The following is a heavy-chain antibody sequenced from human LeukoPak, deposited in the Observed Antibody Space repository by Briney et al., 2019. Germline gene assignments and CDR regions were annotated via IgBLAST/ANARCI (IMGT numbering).Heavy chain of an antibody. Sequence: ASVKVSCKVSGYTLTELSMHWVRQAPGKGLEWMGGFDPEDGETIYAQKFQGRVTMTEDTSTDTAYMELSSLRSEDTAVYYCAKAMDSSSWDPFDYWGQGTLVTVSS. J-gene: IGHJ4*02. CDR2: FDPEDGET. D-gene: IGHD6-13*01. V-gene: IGHV1-24*01. CDR1: GYTLTELS. CDR3: AKAMDSSSWDPFDY.